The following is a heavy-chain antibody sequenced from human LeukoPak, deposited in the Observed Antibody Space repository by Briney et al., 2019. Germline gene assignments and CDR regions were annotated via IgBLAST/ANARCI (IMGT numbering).Heavy chain of an antibody. Sequence: ASVKVSCKASGYTFTSYYMHWVRQAPGQGLEWMGIINPSGGSTSYAQKFQGRVTMTRDTSTSTVYMELSSLRSEDTAVYYYARDPYDILTGYSHNWFDPWGQGTLVTVSS. J-gene: IGHJ5*02. CDR3: ARDPYDILTGYSHNWFDP. CDR1: GYTFTSYY. V-gene: IGHV1-46*01. CDR2: INPSGGST. D-gene: IGHD3-9*01.